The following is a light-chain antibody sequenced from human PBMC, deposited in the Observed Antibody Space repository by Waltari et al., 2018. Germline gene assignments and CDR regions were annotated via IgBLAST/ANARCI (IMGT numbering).Light chain of an antibody. Sequence: DIVMTQSPDSLAVSLGERATINCKSSQSVLHSSNNKNYLAWYQQKPGQPPKLRIYWASTRESGVPDRCSGSGSGTDFTLTISSLQAEDVAVYYCQQYYSTCQFGQGTKVEIK. CDR3: QQYYSTCQ. J-gene: IGKJ1*01. CDR1: QSVLHSSNNKNY. CDR2: WAS. V-gene: IGKV4-1*01.